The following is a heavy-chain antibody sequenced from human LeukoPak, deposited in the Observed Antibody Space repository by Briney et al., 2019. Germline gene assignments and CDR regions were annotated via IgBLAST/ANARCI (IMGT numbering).Heavy chain of an antibody. Sequence: GGSLRLSCVASGFTFSSYGMHWVRQAPGKGLEWVAFIRYDGSNKYYADSVKGRFTISRDNSKNTLYLQMNSLRAEDTAVYYCAKDGMIVVGRSYYFDYWGQGTLVTVSS. CDR2: IRYDGSNK. CDR3: AKDGMIVVGRSYYFDY. CDR1: GFTFSSYG. J-gene: IGHJ4*02. D-gene: IGHD3-22*01. V-gene: IGHV3-30*02.